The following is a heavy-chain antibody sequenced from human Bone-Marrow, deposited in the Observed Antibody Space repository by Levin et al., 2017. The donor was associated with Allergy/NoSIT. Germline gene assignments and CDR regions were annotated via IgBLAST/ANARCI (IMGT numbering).Heavy chain of an antibody. D-gene: IGHD6-13*01. CDR2: ISYDGSNK. V-gene: IGHV3-30*18. Sequence: GGSLRLSCAASGFTFSSYGMHWVRQAPGKGLEWVAVISYDGSNKYYADSVKGRFTISRDNSKNTLYLQMNSLRAEDTAVYYCAKNRYSSPANWFDPWGQGTLVTVSS. J-gene: IGHJ5*02. CDR1: GFTFSSYG. CDR3: AKNRYSSPANWFDP.